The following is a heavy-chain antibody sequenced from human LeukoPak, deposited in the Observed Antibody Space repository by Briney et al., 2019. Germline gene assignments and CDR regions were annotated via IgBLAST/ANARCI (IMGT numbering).Heavy chain of an antibody. J-gene: IGHJ3*02. D-gene: IGHD3-10*01. V-gene: IGHV4-59*01. CDR1: DDSIGNYY. Sequence: SETLSLTCTVSDDSIGNYYWSWIRQSPGKGLEWIGYIYFSGSTNYNPSLKRRVTMSVVTSKNQFSLRLTSVTAADTAVYYCAREGVDAFDIWGQGTMVTVSS. CDR3: AREGVDAFDI. CDR2: IYFSGST.